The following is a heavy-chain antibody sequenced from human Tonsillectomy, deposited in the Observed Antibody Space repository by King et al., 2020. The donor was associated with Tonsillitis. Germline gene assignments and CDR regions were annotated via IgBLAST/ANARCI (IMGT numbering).Heavy chain of an antibody. CDR2: INPGDSDT. CDR1: GYTFTTYW. CDR3: ARLMSIGVGMGVFDY. J-gene: IGHJ4*02. Sequence: VQLVESGAEVKKPGESLTISCKGSGYTFTTYWIGWVRQMPGKGLEWMGIINPGDSDTRYSPSFQGQVTISADKSISTAYLQWSSLKASDTDIYYCARLMSIGVGMGVFDYWGQGTLVTVSS. D-gene: IGHD6-6*01. V-gene: IGHV5-51*01.